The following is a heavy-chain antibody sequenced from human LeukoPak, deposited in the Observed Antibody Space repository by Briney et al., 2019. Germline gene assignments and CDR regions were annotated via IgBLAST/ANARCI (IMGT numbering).Heavy chain of an antibody. J-gene: IGHJ5*01. CDR3: VRSGGLQKFDS. CDR1: EITFSNYA. CDR2: ISYDGSTI. V-gene: IGHV3-30-3*01. D-gene: IGHD4-11*01. Sequence: SGGSLRLSCAASEITFSNYAVHWFRQAPGKGLQWVAVISYDGSTIHYADSVKGRFTISRDTSKKTVYLQMNSLRVEDTAVYYCVRSGGLQKFDSWGQGTLVIVSS.